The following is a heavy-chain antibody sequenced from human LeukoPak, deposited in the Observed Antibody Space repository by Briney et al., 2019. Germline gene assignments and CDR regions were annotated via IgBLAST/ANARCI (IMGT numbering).Heavy chain of an antibody. D-gene: IGHD3-22*01. Sequence: SETLSLTCTVSGGSISSSSYYWGWIRQPPGKGLEWIGSIYYSGSTYYNPSLKSRVTISVDTSKNQFSLKLSSVTAADTAVYYCARAPLDYYDSSGYYINWFDPWGQGTLVTVSS. CDR3: ARAPLDYYDSSGYYINWFDP. CDR1: GGSISSSSYY. V-gene: IGHV4-39*01. CDR2: IYYSGST. J-gene: IGHJ5*02.